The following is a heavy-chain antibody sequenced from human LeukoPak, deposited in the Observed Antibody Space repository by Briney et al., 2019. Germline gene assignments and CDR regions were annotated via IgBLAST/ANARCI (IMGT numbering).Heavy chain of an antibody. D-gene: IGHD3-3*01. CDR1: GFTFSSYS. Sequence: GGSLRLSCVASGFTFSSYSMKWVRQAPGKGLEWVSSITSSSNYIHYADSVKGRFTISRDNSKNTLYLQMNSLRAEGTAVYYCAKDRPPNYDFWSGYYPKHNWFDPWGQGTLVTVSS. V-gene: IGHV3-21*04. CDR3: AKDRPPNYDFWSGYYPKHNWFDP. J-gene: IGHJ5*02. CDR2: ITSSSNYI.